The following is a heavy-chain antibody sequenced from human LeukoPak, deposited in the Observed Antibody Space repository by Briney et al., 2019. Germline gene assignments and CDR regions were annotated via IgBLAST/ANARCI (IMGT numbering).Heavy chain of an antibody. D-gene: IGHD6-19*01. CDR2: IWYDGSNK. Sequence: GGSLRLSCAASGFTFSSYGMHWVRQAPGKGLEWVAVIWYDGSNKYYADSVKGRFTISRDNSKNTLYLQMNSLRAEDTAVYYCARDHDRGSGWLLTLGYWGQGTLVTVSS. CDR3: ARDHDRGSGWLLTLGY. V-gene: IGHV3-33*01. CDR1: GFTFSSYG. J-gene: IGHJ4*02.